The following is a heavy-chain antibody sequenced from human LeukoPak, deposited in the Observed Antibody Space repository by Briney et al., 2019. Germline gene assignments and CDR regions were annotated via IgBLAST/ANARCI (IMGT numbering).Heavy chain of an antibody. CDR1: GFSVSGYW. D-gene: IGHD6-13*01. CDR3: AREWQGGIAAAGTRIEGDY. V-gene: IGHV3-7*01. CDR2: IKQDGSEK. J-gene: IGHJ4*02. Sequence: GGSLRLSCAVSGFSVSGYWMTWVRQAPGKGLEWVANIKQDGSEKNYVDSVKGRFTISRDNAENSLFLQMNSLRIEDTAVYYCAREWQGGIAAAGTRIEGDYWGQGTLVAVSS.